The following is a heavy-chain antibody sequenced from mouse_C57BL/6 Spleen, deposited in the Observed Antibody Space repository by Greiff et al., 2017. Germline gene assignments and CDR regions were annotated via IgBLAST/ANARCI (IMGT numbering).Heavy chain of an antibody. D-gene: IGHD1-1*01. CDR2: IDPENGDT. V-gene: IGHV14-4*01. Sequence: VQLQQSGAELVRPGASVKLSCTASGFNIKDDYMHWVKQRPEQGLEWIGWIDPENGDTEYASKFQGKATITADTSSNTAYLQLSSLTSEDTAVYYCTTGSDYAMDYWGQGTSVTVSS. CDR3: TTGSDYAMDY. J-gene: IGHJ4*01. CDR1: GFNIKDDY.